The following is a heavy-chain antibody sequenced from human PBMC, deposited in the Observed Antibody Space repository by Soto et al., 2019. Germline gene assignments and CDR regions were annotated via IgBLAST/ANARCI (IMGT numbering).Heavy chain of an antibody. D-gene: IGHD2-8*01. J-gene: IGHJ6*02. V-gene: IGHV3-21*01. Sequence: EVQLVESGGGLVKPGGSLRLSCVASGFTFTGHSINWFRQAPGKGLEWVSYISGPSIYIYYADSVKGRFTISRDNAKSAVYLQMNSLRAEDTAVYYCARGFRNGFNVWGQGTTVSVSS. CDR3: ARGFRNGFNV. CDR2: ISGPSIYI. CDR1: GFTFTGHS.